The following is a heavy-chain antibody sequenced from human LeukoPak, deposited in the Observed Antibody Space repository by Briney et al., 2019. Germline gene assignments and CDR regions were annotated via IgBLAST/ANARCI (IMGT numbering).Heavy chain of an antibody. V-gene: IGHV3-30*18. Sequence: GGSLRLSCAASGFTFSSYGMHWVRQAPGKGLEWVAVISYDGSNKYYADSVKGRFTISRDNSKNTLYLQMNSLRAEDTAVYYCAKELPYCSSTSCSPVDPWGQGTLVTVSS. CDR3: AKELPYCSSTSCSPVDP. CDR2: ISYDGSNK. CDR1: GFTFSSYG. D-gene: IGHD2-2*01. J-gene: IGHJ5*02.